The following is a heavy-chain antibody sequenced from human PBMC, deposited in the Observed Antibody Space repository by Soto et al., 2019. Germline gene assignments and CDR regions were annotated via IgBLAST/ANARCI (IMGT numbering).Heavy chain of an antibody. D-gene: IGHD6-19*01. Sequence: PSQTLSLTCAVYGGSFSGYYWSWIRQPPGKGLEWIGEINHSGSTNYNPSLKSRVTISVDKSKNQFSLKLSSVTAADTAVYYCARTIAVAGTRNYYGMDVWGQGTTVTVPS. CDR2: INHSGST. J-gene: IGHJ6*02. V-gene: IGHV4-34*01. CDR1: GGSFSGYY. CDR3: ARTIAVAGTRNYYGMDV.